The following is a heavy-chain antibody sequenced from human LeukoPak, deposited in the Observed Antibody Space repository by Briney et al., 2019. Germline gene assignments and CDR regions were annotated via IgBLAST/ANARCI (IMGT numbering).Heavy chain of an antibody. Sequence: PSETLSLTCAVYGGSFSGYYWSWIRQPPGKGLEWIGEINHSGSTNYNPSLKSRVTISVDTSKNQFSLKLSSVTAADTAVYYCARHWVVVVAATRSRGNWFDPWGQGTLVTVSS. CDR2: INHSGST. CDR1: GGSFSGYY. CDR3: ARHWVVVVAATRSRGNWFDP. V-gene: IGHV4-34*01. J-gene: IGHJ5*02. D-gene: IGHD2-15*01.